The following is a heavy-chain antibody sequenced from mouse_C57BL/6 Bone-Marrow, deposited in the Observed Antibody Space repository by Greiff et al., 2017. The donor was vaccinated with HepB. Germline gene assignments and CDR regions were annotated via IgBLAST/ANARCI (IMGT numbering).Heavy chain of an antibody. Sequence: EVQGVESGGGLVQSGRSLRLSCATSGFTFSDFYMEWVRQAPGKGLEWIAASRNKANDYTTEYSASVKGRFIVSRDTSQSILYLQMNALRAEDTAIYYCAREGYYGFDYWGQGTTLTVSS. D-gene: IGHD1-1*01. CDR1: GFTFSDFY. CDR2: SRNKANDYTT. V-gene: IGHV7-1*01. J-gene: IGHJ2*01. CDR3: AREGYYGFDY.